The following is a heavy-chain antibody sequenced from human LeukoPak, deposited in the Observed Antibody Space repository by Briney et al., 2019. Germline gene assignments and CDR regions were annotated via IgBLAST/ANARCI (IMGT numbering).Heavy chain of an antibody. J-gene: IGHJ4*02. CDR2: IRYDGSNK. Sequence: GGSLRLSCTASGFTFSRYWMTWVRQGPGKGLEWVAFIRYDGSNKYYADSVKGRFTISRDNSKNTLYLQMNSLRAEDTAVYYCAKVLAGSSEYWGQGTLVTVSS. CDR1: GFTFSRYW. D-gene: IGHD6-13*01. V-gene: IGHV3-30*02. CDR3: AKVLAGSSEY.